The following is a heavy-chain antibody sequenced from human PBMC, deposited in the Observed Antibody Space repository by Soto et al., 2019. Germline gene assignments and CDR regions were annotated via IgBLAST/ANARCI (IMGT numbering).Heavy chain of an antibody. CDR2: INPNSGGT. J-gene: IGHJ6*02. V-gene: IGHV1-2*04. CDR3: ARSRVLRYFDWPLCGMDA. CDR1: GYFFTSYY. Sequence: ASVKVSCKASGYFFTSYYMHWVRQAPGQGLEWMGWINPNSGGTNYAQKFQGWVTMTRDTSISTAYMELSRLRSDDTAVYYCARSRVLRYFDWPLCGMDAWGQGTTVTAP. D-gene: IGHD3-9*01.